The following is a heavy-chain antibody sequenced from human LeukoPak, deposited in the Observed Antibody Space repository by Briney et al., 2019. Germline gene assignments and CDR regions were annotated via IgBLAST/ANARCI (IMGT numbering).Heavy chain of an antibody. CDR3: ARDPRYSYAYDF. V-gene: IGHV3-21*01. CDR1: GFIFSNYG. J-gene: IGHJ4*02. Sequence: PGGSLRLSCAASGFIFSNYGMHWVRQAPGKGLEWVSSISSSSSYIYYADSVKGRFTISKDNAKNSLYLQMNSLRAEDTAVYFCARDPRYSYAYDFWGQGTLVTVSS. CDR2: ISSSSSYI. D-gene: IGHD5-18*01.